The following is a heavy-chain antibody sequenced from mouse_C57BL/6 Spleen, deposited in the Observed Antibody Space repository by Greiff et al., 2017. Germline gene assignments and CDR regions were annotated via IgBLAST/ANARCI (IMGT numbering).Heavy chain of an antibody. D-gene: IGHD4-1*01. CDR2: ISYSGSN. CDR3: AKGGSGEAIDY. V-gene: IGHV3-1*01. J-gene: IGHJ4*01. CDR1: GYSITSGYD. Sequence: EVQRVESGPGMVKPSQSLSLTCTVTGYSITSGYDWHWNRHFPGNQLEWMGYISYSGSNNYNPSLKNRISLTHDTSKDLFFLKLNSVTTEDSATYCCAKGGSGEAIDYWGQGTSVTVSS.